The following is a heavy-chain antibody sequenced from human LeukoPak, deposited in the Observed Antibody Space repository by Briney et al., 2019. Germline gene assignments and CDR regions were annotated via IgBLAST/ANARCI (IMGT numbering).Heavy chain of an antibody. D-gene: IGHD4-11*01. V-gene: IGHV3-21*01. CDR2: ISSSSSYI. J-gene: IGHJ3*02. CDR3: ARDRVTRPSDAFDI. CDR1: GFTFSSYS. Sequence: PGGSLRLSCAASGFTFSSYSMNWVRQAPGKGLEWVSSISSSSSYIYYADSVKGRLTISRDNAKNSLYLQMNSLRAEDTAVYYCARDRVTRPSDAFDIWGQGTMVTVSS.